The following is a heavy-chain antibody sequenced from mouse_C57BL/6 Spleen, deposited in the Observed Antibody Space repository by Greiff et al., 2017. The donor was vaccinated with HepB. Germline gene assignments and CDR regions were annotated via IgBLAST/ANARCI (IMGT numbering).Heavy chain of an antibody. J-gene: IGHJ2*01. CDR1: GYTFTSYW. CDR3: ARTGGYYDRFDY. Sequence: VKLQQPGAELVMPGASVKLSCKASGYTFTSYWMHWVKQRPGQGLEWIGEIDPSDSYTNYNQKFKGKSTLTVDKSSSTAYMQLSSLTSEDSAVYYCARTGGYYDRFDYWGQGTTLTVSS. V-gene: IGHV1-69*01. CDR2: IDPSDSYT. D-gene: IGHD2-4*01.